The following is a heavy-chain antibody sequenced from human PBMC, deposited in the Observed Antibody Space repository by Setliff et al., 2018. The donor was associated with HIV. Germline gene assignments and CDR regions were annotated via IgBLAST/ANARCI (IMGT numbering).Heavy chain of an antibody. CDR3: VKARVDGDYYYYYYMDV. V-gene: IGHV3-23*01. CDR2: ISGSGGTT. J-gene: IGHJ6*03. Sequence: PGGSLRLSCAASGFTFSSYAMSWVRQAPGKGLEWVSAISGSGGTTYYADSVKGRFTISRDNSKNTLYLQMSRLRAEDTAVYYCVKARVDGDYYYYYYMDVWGKGATVTVSS. CDR1: GFTFSSYA. D-gene: IGHD4-17*01.